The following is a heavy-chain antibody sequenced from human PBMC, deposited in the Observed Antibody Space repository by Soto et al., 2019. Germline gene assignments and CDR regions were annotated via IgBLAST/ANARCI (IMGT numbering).Heavy chain of an antibody. CDR1: GYTFTSYA. Sequence: VASVKVSCKASGYTFTSYAMHWVRQAPGQRLEWMGWINAGNGNTKYSQKFQGRVTITRDTSASTAYMELSSLRSEDTAVYYCAGSIAARRQLGSEFDYWGQGTLVTVSS. D-gene: IGHD6-6*01. J-gene: IGHJ4*02. V-gene: IGHV1-3*01. CDR3: AGSIAARRQLGSEFDY. CDR2: INAGNGNT.